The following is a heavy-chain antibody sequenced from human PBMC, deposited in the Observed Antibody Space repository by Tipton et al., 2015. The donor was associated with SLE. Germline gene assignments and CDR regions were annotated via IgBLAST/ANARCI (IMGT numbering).Heavy chain of an antibody. Sequence: SLRLSCAASGFTFSSYWMSWVRQAPGKGLEWVANIKQDGSEKYYVDSVKGRFTISRDNAKNSLYLQMNSLRAEDTAVYYCARDPSNYDFWSGYYREFDAFDIWGQGTMVTVSS. CDR1: GFTFSSYW. D-gene: IGHD3-3*01. J-gene: IGHJ3*02. CDR2: IKQDGSEK. V-gene: IGHV3-7*03. CDR3: ARDPSNYDFWSGYYREFDAFDI.